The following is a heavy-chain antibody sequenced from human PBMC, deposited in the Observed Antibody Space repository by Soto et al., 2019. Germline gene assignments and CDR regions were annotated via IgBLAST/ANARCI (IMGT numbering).Heavy chain of an antibody. Sequence: QVQLQESGPGLVKPSQTLSLICTVSGCAISSGDYYWSWIRHPPGKGLEWIGYIYHSGNTYYNPSLKSRVTISVDTSKNKFSLKLNSVTAADTAVYYCAREVNNFDSNGDAFDIWGQGTMVTVSS. D-gene: IGHD3-9*01. V-gene: IGHV4-30-4*01. J-gene: IGHJ3*02. CDR2: IYHSGNT. CDR3: AREVNNFDSNGDAFDI. CDR1: GCAISSGDYY.